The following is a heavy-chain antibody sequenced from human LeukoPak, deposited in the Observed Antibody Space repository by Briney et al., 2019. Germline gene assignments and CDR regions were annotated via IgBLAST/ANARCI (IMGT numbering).Heavy chain of an antibody. CDR2: IKTDGSET. J-gene: IGHJ6*02. D-gene: IGHD2-2*01. CDR1: GFYFRDHW. Sequence: GGSLRLSCAASGFYFRDHWMDWVRQAPGKGLEWVGHIKTDGSETYYLDSLKGRFTISRDNSKNTLYLQMNSLRAEDTAVYYCARDSPIVVVPAAIPILYGMDVWGQGTTVTVSS. CDR3: ARDSPIVVVPAAIPILYGMDV. V-gene: IGHV3-7*03.